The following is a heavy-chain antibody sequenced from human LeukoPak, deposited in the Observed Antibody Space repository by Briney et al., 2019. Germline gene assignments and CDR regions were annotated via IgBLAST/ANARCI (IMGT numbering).Heavy chain of an antibody. J-gene: IGHJ4*02. D-gene: IGHD3-3*01. CDR1: GYTFTSYG. Sequence: ASVKVSCKASGYTFTSYGISWVRQAPGQGLEWMGWIGAYNGNTNYAQKLQGRVTMTTDTSTSTAYMELRSLRSDDTAVYYCARGPGDTIFGVAPDDYWGQGTLVTVSS. V-gene: IGHV1-18*01. CDR2: IGAYNGNT. CDR3: ARGPGDTIFGVAPDDY.